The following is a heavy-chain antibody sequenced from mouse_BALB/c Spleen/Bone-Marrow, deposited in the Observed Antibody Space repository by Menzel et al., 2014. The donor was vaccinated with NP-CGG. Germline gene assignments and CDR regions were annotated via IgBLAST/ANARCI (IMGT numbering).Heavy chain of an antibody. Sequence: EVMLVESGGGLVQPGGSLRLSCATSGFTFSDFYMEWVRQPPGKRLEWIAASRNKANDYTTEYSASEKGRFIVSRDTSQSILYLQMNALRAEDTAIYYCARDYYGSSYWYFDVWGAGTTVTVSS. CDR1: GFTFSDFY. V-gene: IGHV7-1*02. CDR3: ARDYYGSSYWYFDV. D-gene: IGHD1-1*01. CDR2: SRNKANDYTT. J-gene: IGHJ1*01.